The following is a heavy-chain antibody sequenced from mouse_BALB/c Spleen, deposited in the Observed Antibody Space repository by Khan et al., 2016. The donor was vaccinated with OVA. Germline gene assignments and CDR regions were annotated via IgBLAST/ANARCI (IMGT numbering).Heavy chain of an antibody. Sequence: VELVEFGAELARPGASVKMSCKASGYTFISYTIHWIKKRPGQGLEWIGYINPSNGYTNYNQKFKDKATLTTDKSSTTAYLQLSSLTSDDPAVYNCVRDGAYHRNDGWFAYWGQGTLVTVSA. CDR1: GYTFISYT. CDR3: VRDGAYHRNDGWFAY. D-gene: IGHD2-14*01. CDR2: INPSNGYT. V-gene: IGHV1-4*01. J-gene: IGHJ3*01.